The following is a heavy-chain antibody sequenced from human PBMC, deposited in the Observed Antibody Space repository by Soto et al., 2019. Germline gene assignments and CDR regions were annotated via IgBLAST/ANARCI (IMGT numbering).Heavy chain of an antibody. Sequence: QVQLQESGPGLVKPSGTLSLTSAVSGASISSTNWWSWVRQAAGEGLEWIGEIFHSGTTTYNPSLKSRVIISMDTSTNQLSLRLDSVTAADTAVYFCARHIAVPTTRGFDYWGQGTLVTVSS. J-gene: IGHJ4*02. CDR1: GASISSTNW. D-gene: IGHD2-15*01. CDR2: IFHSGTT. V-gene: IGHV4-4*02. CDR3: ARHIAVPTTRGFDY.